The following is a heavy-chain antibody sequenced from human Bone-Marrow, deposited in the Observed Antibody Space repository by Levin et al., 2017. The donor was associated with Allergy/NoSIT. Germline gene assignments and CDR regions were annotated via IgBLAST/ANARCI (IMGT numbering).Heavy chain of an antibody. J-gene: IGHJ4*02. V-gene: IGHV3-21*01. CDR3: ARDPMTCSGGSCYHFDY. Sequence: GESLKISCTVSGFTFSIYSINWVRQAPGKGLEWVSSISSSGSDMYYVDSVRGRFTISRDNAKNSLTLQMNSLRAEDTAVYYCARDPMTCSGGSCYHFDYWGQGTLVTVSS. CDR2: ISSSGSDM. D-gene: IGHD2-15*01. CDR1: GFTFSIYS.